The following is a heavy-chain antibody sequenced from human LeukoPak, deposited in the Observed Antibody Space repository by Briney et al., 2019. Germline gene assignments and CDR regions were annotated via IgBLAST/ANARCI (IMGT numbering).Heavy chain of an antibody. CDR2: IYHSGST. CDR1: GGSISSYY. Sequence: SETLSLTCTVSGGSISSYYWSWIRQPPGKGLEWIGSIYHSGSTYYNPSLKSRVTISVDTSKNQFSLKLSSVTAADTAVYYCARDRYSSSWSLYYYYYYYMDVWGKGTTVTVSS. CDR3: ARDRYSSSWSLYYYYYYYMDV. D-gene: IGHD6-13*01. V-gene: IGHV4-59*12. J-gene: IGHJ6*03.